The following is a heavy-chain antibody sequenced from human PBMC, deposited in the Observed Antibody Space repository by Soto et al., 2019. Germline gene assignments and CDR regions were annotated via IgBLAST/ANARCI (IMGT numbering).Heavy chain of an antibody. Sequence: XXTLSLTCAVYCGSFSGYYWSWIRQPPGXGLEWIGEIXHSGRXNYNQSLKSRVXISVDTSXXQFSLKLSYVTAEDTAVYYCARGWYSSSSSLNYWGQGTLVTVYS. V-gene: IGHV4-34*01. J-gene: IGHJ4*02. D-gene: IGHD6-6*01. CDR1: CGSFSGYY. CDR2: IXHSGRX. CDR3: ARGWYSSSSSLNY.